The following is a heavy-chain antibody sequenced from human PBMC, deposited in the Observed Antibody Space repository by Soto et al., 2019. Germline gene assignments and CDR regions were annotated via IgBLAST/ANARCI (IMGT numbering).Heavy chain of an antibody. Sequence: SETLSLTCAVYGGSFSGYYWSWIRQPPGKGLEWIGEINHSGSTNYNPSLKSRVTISVDTSKNQFSLKLSSVTAADTAVYYCARGIVATIRYLYYYGMDVWGQGTTVTVS. V-gene: IGHV4-34*01. D-gene: IGHD5-12*01. CDR3: ARGIVATIRYLYYYGMDV. J-gene: IGHJ6*02. CDR1: GGSFSGYY. CDR2: INHSGST.